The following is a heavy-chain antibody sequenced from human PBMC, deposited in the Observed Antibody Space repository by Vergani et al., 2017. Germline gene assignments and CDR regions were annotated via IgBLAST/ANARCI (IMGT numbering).Heavy chain of an antibody. CDR3: SXWFGEQTGYWFDP. J-gene: IGHJ5*02. Sequence: EVQLVESGGGLVKPGGSLRLSCAASGFTFSSYSMNWVRQTPGKGLEWVSSISSRSSYIYYADSVKGRFTISRDNAKNSLYLQMNSLRAEDTAVYYCSXWFGEQTGYWFDPWGQGTLVTVSS. V-gene: IGHV3-21*01. CDR1: GFTFSSYS. D-gene: IGHD3-10*01. CDR2: ISSRSSYI.